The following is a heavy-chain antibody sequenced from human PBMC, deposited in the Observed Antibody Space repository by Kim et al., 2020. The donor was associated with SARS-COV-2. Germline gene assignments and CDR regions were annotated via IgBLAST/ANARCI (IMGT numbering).Heavy chain of an antibody. CDR2: INTNTGNP. CDR1: GYTFTSYA. Sequence: ASVKVSYKASGYTFTSYAMNWVRQAPGQGLEWMGWINTNTGNPTYAQGFTGRFLFSLDTSVSTAYLQISSLKAEDTAVYYCAQGGRFYYFDYWGQGTLVTVSS. CDR3: AQGGRFYYFDY. J-gene: IGHJ4*02. V-gene: IGHV7-4-1*02. D-gene: IGHD3-16*01.